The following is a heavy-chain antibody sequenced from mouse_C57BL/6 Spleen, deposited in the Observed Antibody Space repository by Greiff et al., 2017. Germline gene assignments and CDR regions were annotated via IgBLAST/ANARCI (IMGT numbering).Heavy chain of an antibody. V-gene: IGHV1-69*01. J-gene: IGHJ2*01. CDR1: GYTFTSYW. Sequence: QVQLKQPGAELVMPGASVKLSCKASGYTFTSYWMHWVQQRPGQGLEWIGEIDPSDSYTNYNQKFKGKSTLTVDKSSSTSYMQLSSLTSEDSAVYYCARRGDERYFDYWGQGTTLTVSS. D-gene: IGHD3-3*01. CDR2: IDPSDSYT. CDR3: ARRGDERYFDY.